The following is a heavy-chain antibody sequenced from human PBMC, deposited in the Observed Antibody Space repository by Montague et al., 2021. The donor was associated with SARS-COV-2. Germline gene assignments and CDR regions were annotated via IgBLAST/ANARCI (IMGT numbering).Heavy chain of an antibody. V-gene: IGHV3-23*01. CDR2: VSGGDIV. CDR1: GFTFSDYA. D-gene: IGHD3-3*01. CDR3: AKETTFGVVTSIDF. Sequence: SLRLSCAASGFTFSDYAMSWVRQAPGKGLEWVSSVSGGDIVFYANSVRGRFTISRDNSKNTLYLEMNCLRADDTAVYYCAKETTFGVVTSIDFWGQGTLVTVSS. J-gene: IGHJ4*02.